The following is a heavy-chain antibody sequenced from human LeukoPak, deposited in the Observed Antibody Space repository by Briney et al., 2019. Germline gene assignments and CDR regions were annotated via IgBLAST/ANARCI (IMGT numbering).Heavy chain of an antibody. V-gene: IGHV3-48*04. J-gene: IGHJ3*02. D-gene: IGHD4/OR15-4a*01. Sequence: GGSLRLSCAASGFTFSSYSMNWVRQAPGKGLEWVSYISSSSSTIYYADSVKGRFTISRDNAKNSLNLQMNSLRAEDTAVYYCARAYRRDYIADAFDIWGQGTMVTVSS. CDR1: GFTFSSYS. CDR2: ISSSSSTI. CDR3: ARAYRRDYIADAFDI.